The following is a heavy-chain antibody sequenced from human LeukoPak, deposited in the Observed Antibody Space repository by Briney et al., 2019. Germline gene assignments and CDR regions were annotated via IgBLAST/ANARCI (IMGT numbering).Heavy chain of an antibody. Sequence: PSETLSLTCAVSGGSISSSNWWSWVRQPPGKGLEWIGSIYYSGSTYYNPSLKSRVTISVDTSKNQFSLKLNSVTATDTAVYYCARHYGPWGQGTLVTVSS. J-gene: IGHJ4*02. CDR3: ARHYGP. CDR2: IYYSGST. D-gene: IGHD3-10*01. V-gene: IGHV4-39*01. CDR1: GGSISSSNW.